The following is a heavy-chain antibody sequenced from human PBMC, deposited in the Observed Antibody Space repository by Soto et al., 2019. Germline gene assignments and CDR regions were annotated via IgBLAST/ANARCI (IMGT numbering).Heavy chain of an antibody. CDR2: IYYSGST. Sequence: PSETLSLTCTVSGGSISSYYWSWIRLPPGKGLEWIGYIYYSGSTNYNPSLKSRVTISVDTSKNQFSLKLSSVTAADTAVYYCARGDGVVPKIDFDIWGQVTMVTVSS. CDR1: GGSISSYY. D-gene: IGHD3-3*01. V-gene: IGHV4-59*01. J-gene: IGHJ3*02. CDR3: ARGDGVVPKIDFDI.